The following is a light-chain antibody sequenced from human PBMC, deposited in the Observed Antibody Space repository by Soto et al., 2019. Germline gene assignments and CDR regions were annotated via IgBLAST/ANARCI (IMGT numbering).Light chain of an antibody. CDR2: DTS. CDR1: QSVSSS. V-gene: IGKV3-11*01. Sequence: EIVLTQSPATLSLSPGERATLSCRASQSVSSSLAWYHQKPGQAPRLLIYDTSNRATGIPARFSGSGSGTDFPLTISSLEPEDFAVYDCQQRRNWPLTFGGGTKVESK. CDR3: QQRRNWPLT. J-gene: IGKJ4*01.